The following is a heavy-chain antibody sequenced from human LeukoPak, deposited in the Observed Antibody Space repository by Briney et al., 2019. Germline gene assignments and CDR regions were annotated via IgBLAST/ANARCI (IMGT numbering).Heavy chain of an antibody. CDR2: IHYSGST. CDR1: GGSISSYY. CDR3: ARKSLNYYYYYMDV. D-gene: IGHD2-8*01. V-gene: IGHV4-59*12. Sequence: SETLSLTCTVSGGSISSYYWSWIRQPPGKGLEWIGYIHYSGSTHYNPSLKSRVTISVDTSKNQFSLKLSSVTAADTAVYYCARKSLNYYYYYMDVWGKGTTVTISS. J-gene: IGHJ6*03.